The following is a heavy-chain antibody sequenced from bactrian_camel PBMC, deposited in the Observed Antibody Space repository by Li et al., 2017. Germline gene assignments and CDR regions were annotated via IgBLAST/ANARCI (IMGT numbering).Heavy chain of an antibody. CDR1: GTTNSGYC. CDR2: ISSDGST. Sequence: HVQLVESGGGSVQAGGSLRLSCSASGTTNSGYCMAWFRQGPENAREGVAAISSDGSTSYADSVKGRFTISRDNAKNMLYLQMNTLQPDDTGIYYCAAQGPKNRGGAWFAESKYNYWGQGTQVTVS. CDR3: AAQGPKNRGGAWFAESKYNY. D-gene: IGHD7*01. J-gene: IGHJ4*01. V-gene: IGHV3S53*01.